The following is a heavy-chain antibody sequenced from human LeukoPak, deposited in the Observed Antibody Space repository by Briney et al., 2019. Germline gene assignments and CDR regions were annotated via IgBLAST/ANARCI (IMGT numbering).Heavy chain of an antibody. CDR3: AREYGDFDY. J-gene: IGHJ4*02. CDR2: INHSGST. V-gene: IGHV4-34*01. D-gene: IGHD4-17*01. Sequence: SETLSLTCVVYGGSFSAYYWSWIRQSPGKGLEWIGQINHSGSTNYNPSLKSRVTMSIDTSKNQFSLKLSSVTAADTAVYYCAREYGDFDYWGQGTLVTVSS. CDR1: GGSFSAYY.